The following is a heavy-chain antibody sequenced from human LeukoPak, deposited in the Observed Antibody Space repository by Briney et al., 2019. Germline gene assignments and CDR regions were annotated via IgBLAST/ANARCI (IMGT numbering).Heavy chain of an antibody. J-gene: IGHJ3*01. Sequence: SGGSLRLSCAASGFTFSNAWMSWVRQAPGKGLEWVGRIKSETDGGTTDYPAPVKDRFTISRDDSKNTLYLQMNSLKTEDTAVYYCTTGIAGNWGQGTMVTVSS. CDR2: IKSETDGGTT. D-gene: IGHD1-14*01. CDR1: GFTFSNAW. CDR3: TTGIAGN. V-gene: IGHV3-15*01.